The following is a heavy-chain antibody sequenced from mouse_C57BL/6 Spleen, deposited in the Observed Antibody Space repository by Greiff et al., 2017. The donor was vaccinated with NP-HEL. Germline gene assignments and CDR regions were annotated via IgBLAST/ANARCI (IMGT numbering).Heavy chain of an antibody. CDR1: GYTFTDYE. CDR3: TRWFYDGYVFDD. V-gene: IGHV1-15*01. D-gene: IGHD2-3*01. Sequence: QVQLQQSGAELVRPGASVTLSCKASGYTFTDYEMHWVKQTPVHGLEWIGAIDPETGGTAYNQKFKGKAILTADKSSSTAYMELRSLTSEDAAVYYCTRWFYDGYVFDDWGKGTTLTVSS. J-gene: IGHJ2*01. CDR2: IDPETGGT.